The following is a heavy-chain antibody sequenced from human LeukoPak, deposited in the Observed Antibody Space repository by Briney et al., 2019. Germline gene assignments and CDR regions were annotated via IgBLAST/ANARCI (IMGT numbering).Heavy chain of an antibody. Sequence: GGSLRLSCAASGFTFSSYGMSWVRQAPGKGLEWVSAISGSGGSTYYADSVKGRFTISRDNSKNTLYLQMNSLRAEDTAVYYCAKGRRYCSGGSCYSADYYYYMDVWGKGTTVTVSS. D-gene: IGHD2-15*01. CDR1: GFTFSSYG. CDR2: ISGSGGST. V-gene: IGHV3-23*01. CDR3: AKGRRYCSGGSCYSADYYYYMDV. J-gene: IGHJ6*03.